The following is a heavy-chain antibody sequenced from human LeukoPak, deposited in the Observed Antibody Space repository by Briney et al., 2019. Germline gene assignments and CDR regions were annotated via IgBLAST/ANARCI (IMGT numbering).Heavy chain of an antibody. D-gene: IGHD3-22*01. J-gene: IGHJ4*02. Sequence: GGSLRLSCAASGFTFDDYAIHWVRQAPGKGLEWVSGTSWNSGSIGYADSVKGRFTISRDNAKNSLYLQMNSLRAEDTALYYCAKDKSSGRGDYFDYWGQGTLVTVSS. V-gene: IGHV3-9*01. CDR2: TSWNSGSI. CDR1: GFTFDDYA. CDR3: AKDKSSGRGDYFDY.